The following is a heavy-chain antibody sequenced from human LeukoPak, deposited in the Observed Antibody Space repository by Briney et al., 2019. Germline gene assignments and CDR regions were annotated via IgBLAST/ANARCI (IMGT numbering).Heavy chain of an antibody. D-gene: IGHD2-2*01. J-gene: IGHJ5*02. CDR3: AKDSAYQLLLYNWFDP. CDR2: IRCDGSNK. V-gene: IGHV3-30*02. Sequence: GGSLRLSCAASGFTFSSYGMHWVRQAPGKGLEWVAFIRCDGSNKYYADSVKGRFTISRDNSKNTLYLQMNSLRAEDTAVYYCAKDSAYQLLLYNWFDPWGQGTLVTVSS. CDR1: GFTFSSYG.